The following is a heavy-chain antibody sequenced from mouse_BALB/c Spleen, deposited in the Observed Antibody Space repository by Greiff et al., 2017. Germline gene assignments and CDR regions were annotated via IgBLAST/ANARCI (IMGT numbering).Heavy chain of an antibody. CDR1: GFTFSSFG. CDR3: ARDYGSSYGYFDV. Sequence: DVMLVESGGGLVQPGGSRKLSCAASGFTFSSFGMHWVRQAPEKGLEWVAYISSGSSTIYYADTVKGRFTISRDNPKNTLFLQMTSLRSEDTAMYYCARDYGSSYGYFDVWGAGTTVTVSS. CDR2: ISSGSSTI. V-gene: IGHV5-17*02. D-gene: IGHD1-1*01. J-gene: IGHJ1*01.